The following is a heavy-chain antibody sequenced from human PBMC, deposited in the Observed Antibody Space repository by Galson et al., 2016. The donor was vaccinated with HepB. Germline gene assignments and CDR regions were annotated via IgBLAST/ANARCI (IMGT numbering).Heavy chain of an antibody. V-gene: IGHV3-48*04. Sequence: SLRLSCAASGFTFKKYGFNWVHLTPGKGLEWLSYIESYSKIIRYTESVRGRFTVSRDNAKNSVYLQLSGLRVEDTAIYYCARDGPNYNYDFWGQGTLVTVSS. D-gene: IGHD5-24*01. J-gene: IGHJ4*02. CDR1: GFTFKKYG. CDR3: ARDGPNYNYDF. CDR2: IESYSKII.